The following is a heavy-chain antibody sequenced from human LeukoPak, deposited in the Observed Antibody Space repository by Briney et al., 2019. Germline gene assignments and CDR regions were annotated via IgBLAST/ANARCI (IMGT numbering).Heavy chain of an antibody. J-gene: IGHJ6*02. D-gene: IGHD3-9*01. Sequence: GGSLRLSCAASGFTFSNYAVSWVRQAPGKGLEWVSGISGSGGNTYYADSVKGRFTISRDNSKNTLYLQMNSLRAEDTAVYYCARGGYFDILTGYYQTQYYYPMDGGGRGTTVTVSS. CDR1: GFTFSNYA. V-gene: IGHV3-23*01. CDR3: ARGGYFDILTGYYQTQYYYPMDG. CDR2: ISGSGGNT.